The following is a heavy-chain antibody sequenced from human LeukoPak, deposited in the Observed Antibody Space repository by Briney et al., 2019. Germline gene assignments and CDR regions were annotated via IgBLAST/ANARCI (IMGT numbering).Heavy chain of an antibody. Sequence: PSETLSLTCAVSGYSISSGYYWGWIRQPPGKGLEWIGSIYYSGSTYYNPSLKSRVTISVDTSKNQFSLKLSSVTAADTAVYYCARKYSGYDYHWGQGTLVTVSS. V-gene: IGHV4-38-2*01. CDR3: ARKYSGYDYH. D-gene: IGHD5-12*01. J-gene: IGHJ5*02. CDR1: GYSISSGYY. CDR2: IYYSGST.